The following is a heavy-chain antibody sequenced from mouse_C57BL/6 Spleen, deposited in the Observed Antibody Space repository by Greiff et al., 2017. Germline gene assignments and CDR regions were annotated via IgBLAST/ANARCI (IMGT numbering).Heavy chain of an antibody. D-gene: IGHD1-1*01. V-gene: IGHV1-82*01. CDR2: IYPGDGDT. Sequence: VQLQESGPELVKPGASVKISCKASGYAFSSSWMNWVKQRPGKGLEWIGRIYPGDGDTNYNGKFKGKATLTADTSSSPAYMPLSSLTSEDSAIYYCARGITTVDCYFDVWGTGTTVTVSS. CDR3: ARGITTVDCYFDV. J-gene: IGHJ1*03. CDR1: GYAFSSSW.